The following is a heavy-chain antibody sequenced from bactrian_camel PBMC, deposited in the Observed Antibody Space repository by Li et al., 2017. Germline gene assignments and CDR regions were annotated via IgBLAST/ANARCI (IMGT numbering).Heavy chain of an antibody. CDR1: GFTFNDTD. CDR2: ITSDGAT. CDR3: AAGGRDCYSGPLIGDKYNY. Sequence: QLVESGGGSVQAGETLRLSCTASGFTFNDTDMGWYRQAPGNECELIVTITSDGATYYSTSVKGRFTISRDNAKNTVYLQVSSLKPEDTGMYYCAAGGRDCYSGPLIGDKYNYWGQGTQVTVSS. V-gene: IGHV3S53*01. J-gene: IGHJ4*01. D-gene: IGHD3*01.